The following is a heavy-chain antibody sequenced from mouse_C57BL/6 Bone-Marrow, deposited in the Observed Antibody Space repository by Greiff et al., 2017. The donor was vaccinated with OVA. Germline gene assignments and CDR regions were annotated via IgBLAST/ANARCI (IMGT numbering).Heavy chain of an antibody. Sequence: VQLQQSVAELVRPGASVKLSCTASGFNIKNTYMHWVKQRPEQGLEWIGRIDPANGNTKYAPKFQGKATITADTSSNTAYLQLSSLTSEDTAIYYCARYYYGSSYGWHFDVWGTGTTVTVSS. CDR1: GFNIKNTY. CDR3: ARYYYGSSYGWHFDV. D-gene: IGHD1-1*01. J-gene: IGHJ1*03. CDR2: IDPANGNT. V-gene: IGHV14-3*01.